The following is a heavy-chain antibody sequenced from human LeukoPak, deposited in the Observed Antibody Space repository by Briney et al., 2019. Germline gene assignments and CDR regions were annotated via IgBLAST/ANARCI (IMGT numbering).Heavy chain of an antibody. CDR2: ISWNSGSI. J-gene: IGHJ4*02. D-gene: IGHD4-17*01. CDR3: AKGHDYGDYGVYFDY. CDR1: GFTFDDYA. Sequence: PGGSLRLSCAASGFTFDDYAMHWVRHAPGKGLEWVSGISWNSGSIGYADSVKGRFTISRDNAKNSLYLQMNSLRAEDTALYYCAKGHDYGDYGVYFDYWGQGTLVTVSS. V-gene: IGHV3-9*01.